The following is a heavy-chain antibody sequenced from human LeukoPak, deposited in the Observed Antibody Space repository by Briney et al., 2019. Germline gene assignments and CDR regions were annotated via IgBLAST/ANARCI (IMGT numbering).Heavy chain of an antibody. CDR1: CSISSYH. V-gene: IGHV4-59*01. J-gene: IGHJ4*02. CDR2: IYYSGST. CDR3: ARDSSGWSDY. Sequence: PSETLVPHLHCLWCSISSYHWGWIRQPPGKGPEWIGYIYYSGSTNYNPSLKSRVTISVDTSKHQFSLKLNSVTAADTAVYYCARDSSGWSDYWGQGTLVTVSS. D-gene: IGHD6-19*01.